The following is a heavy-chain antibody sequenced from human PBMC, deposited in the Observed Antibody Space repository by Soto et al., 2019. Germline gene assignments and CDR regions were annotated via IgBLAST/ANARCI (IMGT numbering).Heavy chain of an antibody. CDR2: FIPIYGTA. CDR3: ARDRYDSSGYSAS. J-gene: IGHJ1*01. D-gene: IGHD3-22*01. Sequence: QVQLVQSGAELKKPGSSVKVSCKASGGTFSSYAISWVRQAPGQVLECMGGFIPIYGTANYAQKFQGRVTITEDESTSTAYLELSRLRSEDTPVYYCARDRYDSSGYSASWGQGTLNNVSS. V-gene: IGHV1-69*01. CDR1: GGTFSSYA.